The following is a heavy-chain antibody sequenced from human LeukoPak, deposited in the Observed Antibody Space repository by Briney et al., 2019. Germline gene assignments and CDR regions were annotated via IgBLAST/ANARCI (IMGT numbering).Heavy chain of an antibody. J-gene: IGHJ3*02. CDR3: ARDRSYYDILTGYYTTPDAFDI. D-gene: IGHD3-9*01. V-gene: IGHV3-48*02. Sequence: GGSLRLSCTVSGFTFGDYAMSWVRQAPGKGLEWVSYISTSSSTIYYSDSVKGRFTISRDNAKNSLYLQMNSLRDEDTAVYYCARDRSYYDILTGYYTTPDAFDIWGQGTMVTVPS. CDR2: ISTSSSTI. CDR1: GFTFGDYA.